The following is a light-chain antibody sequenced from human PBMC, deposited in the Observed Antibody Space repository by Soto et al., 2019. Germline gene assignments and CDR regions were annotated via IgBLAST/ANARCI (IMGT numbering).Light chain of an antibody. CDR2: DAS. CDR3: QQRKHWPPLT. V-gene: IGKV3-11*01. J-gene: IGKJ5*01. Sequence: ETVLTQSPATLSLSPGERATLSCRASQSVDIYLAWYQQKPGQAPRLLLYDASNRATGIPARFSGSGSGTDFTLTISSLEPEDFALYYCQQRKHWPPLTFGQGTRLEIK. CDR1: QSVDIY.